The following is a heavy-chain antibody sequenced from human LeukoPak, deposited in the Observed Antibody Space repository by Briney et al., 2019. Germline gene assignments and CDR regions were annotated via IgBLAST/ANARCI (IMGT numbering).Heavy chain of an antibody. D-gene: IGHD6-13*01. CDR1: GYSFTSYW. J-gene: IGHJ4*02. V-gene: IGHV5-51*01. CDR3: ARLGSSYWYGVY. Sequence: GESLKISCKGSGYSFTSYWIGWVRQMPGKGLEWMGIICPGDSDTRYSPSFEGQVIISADKSINTAYLQWSSLEASDTAMYYCARLGSSYWYGVYWGQGTLVTVSS. CDR2: ICPGDSDT.